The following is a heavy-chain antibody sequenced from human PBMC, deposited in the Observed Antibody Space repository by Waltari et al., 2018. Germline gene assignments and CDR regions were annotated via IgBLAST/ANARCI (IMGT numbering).Heavy chain of an antibody. CDR3: VRAVSYVGFDY. CDR1: GFTFGSDW. J-gene: IGHJ4*02. Sequence: EVQLVESGGGLVQPGGALRLSCAASGFTFGSDWMSWARQVPGKGLELLSNMKQDGGEIYYGDSVKGRFAISRDNARHSLYLQMSSLRAEDTAVYFCVRAVSYVGFDYWGQGSLVTVSS. V-gene: IGHV3-7*01. D-gene: IGHD2-15*01. CDR2: MKQDGGEI.